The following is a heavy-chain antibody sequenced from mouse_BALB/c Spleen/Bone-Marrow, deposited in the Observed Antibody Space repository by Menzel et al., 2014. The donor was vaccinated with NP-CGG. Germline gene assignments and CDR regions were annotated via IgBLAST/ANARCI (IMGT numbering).Heavy chain of an antibody. CDR3: ARGRYDGGDYYAMDY. V-gene: IGHV1-66*01. CDR2: IFPGSGNT. D-gene: IGHD2-14*01. J-gene: IGHJ4*01. Sequence: VQLQQSGPELVKPGASVKISCKASGYSFTSYHIHWVKQRPGQGLEWIGWIFPGSGNTKYNEKFKGKATLTADTSSSTAYMQLSSLTSEDSAVYFCARGRYDGGDYYAMDYWGQGTSVTVSS. CDR1: GYSFTSYH.